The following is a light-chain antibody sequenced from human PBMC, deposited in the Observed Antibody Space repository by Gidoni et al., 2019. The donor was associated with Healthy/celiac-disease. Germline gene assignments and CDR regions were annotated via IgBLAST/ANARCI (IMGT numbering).Light chain of an antibody. J-gene: IGKJ4*01. CDR3: QQYGSSPLT. Sequence: EIVVTQSPGTLSLSPGERATLSCRASQSVSSSYLAWYQQKPGQAPRLLIYGASSRATDIPERFSGSGSGTNLTLTISRLEPEEFAVYYCQQYGSSPLTFGGGTKVEIK. V-gene: IGKV3-20*01. CDR1: QSVSSSY. CDR2: GAS.